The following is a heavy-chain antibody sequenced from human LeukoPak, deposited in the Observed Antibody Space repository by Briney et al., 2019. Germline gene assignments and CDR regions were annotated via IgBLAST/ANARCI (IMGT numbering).Heavy chain of an antibody. CDR1: GYTFTSYG. D-gene: IGHD6-13*01. CDR2: ISAYNGNT. CDR3: ARGVRGTAAAGTAYYNWFDP. J-gene: IGHJ5*02. Sequence: RASVKVSCKASGYTFTSYGISWVRQAPGQGLEWMGWISAYNGNTNYAQKLQGRVTMTTDTSTSTAYMELRSLRSDDTAVYYCARGVRGTAAAGTAYYNWFDPWGQGTLVTVSS. V-gene: IGHV1-18*01.